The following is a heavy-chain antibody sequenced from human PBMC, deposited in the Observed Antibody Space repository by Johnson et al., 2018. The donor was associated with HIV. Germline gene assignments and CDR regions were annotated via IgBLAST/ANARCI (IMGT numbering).Heavy chain of an antibody. CDR1: GFTLSSYP. J-gene: IGHJ3*02. Sequence: QVQLVESGGGLVHPGGSLRLSCAASGFTLSSYPMHWVRQAPGQGLEWVAVISFDGSKKYYADSVKGRFTISRDNSKNTLSLQMNSLRAEDTAVYYCAKWGAHGEGAFDIWGQGTMVTVPS. CDR3: AKWGAHGEGAFDI. CDR2: ISFDGSKK. D-gene: IGHD3-10*01. V-gene: IGHV3-30*04.